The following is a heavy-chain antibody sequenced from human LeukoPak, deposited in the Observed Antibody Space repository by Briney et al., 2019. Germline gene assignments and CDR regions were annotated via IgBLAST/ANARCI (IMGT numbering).Heavy chain of an antibody. CDR3: EASGEGV. D-gene: IGHD3-10*01. CDR2: IRSKANSYAT. Sequence: SGGSLRLSCSASGFTFSGSAMHWVRQASGKGLEWVGRIRSKANSYATAYAASVKGRFTISRDDSKNTAYLQMNSLKTEDTAVYYCEASGEGVWGQGTTVTVSS. V-gene: IGHV3-73*01. J-gene: IGHJ6*02. CDR1: GFTFSGSA.